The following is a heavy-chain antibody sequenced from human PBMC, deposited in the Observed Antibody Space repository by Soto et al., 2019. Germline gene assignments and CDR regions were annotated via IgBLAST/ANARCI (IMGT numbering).Heavy chain of an antibody. Sequence: SETLSLTCTVSGGSISSGDYYWSWIQQPPGKGLEWIGYIYFSGITYYNPSLKSRVSISLDTSQNQFSLRLNSVTAADTAVYYCARALSGYSGYDYVDYWGQGTLVTVSS. CDR3: ARALSGYSGYDYVDY. D-gene: IGHD5-12*01. V-gene: IGHV4-30-4*01. J-gene: IGHJ4*02. CDR2: IYFSGIT. CDR1: GGSISSGDYY.